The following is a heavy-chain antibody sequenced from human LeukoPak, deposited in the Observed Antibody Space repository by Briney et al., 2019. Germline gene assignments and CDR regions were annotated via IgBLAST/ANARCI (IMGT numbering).Heavy chain of an antibody. J-gene: IGHJ4*02. CDR2: INDRGEST. CDR3: VEGSPPHYYGSGSFYTAFDY. CDR1: RFTFRNFA. V-gene: IGHV3-23*01. D-gene: IGHD3-10*01. Sequence: GGSVRLSCAASRFTFRNFAMSWVRQAPGKGLEWVSTINDRGESTYYADSVKGRFTISRDNFQSTLYLQMNSLRAEDTALYYCVEGSPPHYYGSGSFYTAFDYWGQGTLVTVSS.